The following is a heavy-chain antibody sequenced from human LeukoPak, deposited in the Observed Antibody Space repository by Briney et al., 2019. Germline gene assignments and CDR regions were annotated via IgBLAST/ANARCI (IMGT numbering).Heavy chain of an antibody. J-gene: IGHJ4*02. CDR2: ISAYNGNT. Sequence: ASVKVSCKASGYTFTSYGISWVRQAPGQGLEWMGWISAYNGNTNFAQNLQGRVTMATDTSTSTAYMELRSLRSDDTAVYYCARDSYDSSGYYRGGDYFDYWGQGTLVTVSS. CDR3: ARDSYDSSGYYRGGDYFDY. V-gene: IGHV1-18*01. CDR1: GYTFTSYG. D-gene: IGHD3-22*01.